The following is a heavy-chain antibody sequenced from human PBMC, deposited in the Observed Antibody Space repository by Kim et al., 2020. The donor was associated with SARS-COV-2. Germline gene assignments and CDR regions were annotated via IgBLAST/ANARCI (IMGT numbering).Heavy chain of an antibody. CDR3: ARDERELAAAGLIGAGAGDAFDI. D-gene: IGHD6-13*01. CDR2: IIPIFGTA. J-gene: IGHJ3*02. V-gene: IGHV1-69*13. Sequence: SVKVSCKASGGTFSSYAISWVRQAPGQGLEWMGGIIPIFGTANYAQKFQGRVTITADESTSTAYMELSSLRSEDTAVYYCARDERELAAAGLIGAGAGDAFDIWGQGTMVTVSS. CDR1: GGTFSSYA.